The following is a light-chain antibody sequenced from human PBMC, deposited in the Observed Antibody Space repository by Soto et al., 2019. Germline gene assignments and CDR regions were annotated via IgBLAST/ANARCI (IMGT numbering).Light chain of an antibody. V-gene: IGKV3-20*01. J-gene: IGKJ2*02. CDR1: QSVSGSY. CDR2: GAF. CDR3: QQYGSSPPCT. Sequence: EIVLTQSPGTLSLSPGERATLFCRASQSVSGSYLAWYQQKPGQAPRLPIFGAFSRASGIPDRFSGSGSGTDFTLTISRLEPEDFAVYYCQQYGSSPPCTFGQGTKLEIK.